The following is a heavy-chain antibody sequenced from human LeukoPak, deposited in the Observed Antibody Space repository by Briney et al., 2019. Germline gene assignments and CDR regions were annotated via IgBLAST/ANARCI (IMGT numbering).Heavy chain of an antibody. D-gene: IGHD6-13*01. J-gene: IGHJ4*02. V-gene: IGHV1-46*01. CDR2: INPSGGST. CDR1: GYTLTESS. Sequence: ASVKVSCKVSGYTLTESSLHWVRQAPGQGLEWMGIINPSGGSTSYAQKFQGRVTMTRDTSTSTVYMELSSLRSEDTAVYYCARAPRGQQLVWVFDYWGQGTLVTVSS. CDR3: ARAPRGQQLVWVFDY.